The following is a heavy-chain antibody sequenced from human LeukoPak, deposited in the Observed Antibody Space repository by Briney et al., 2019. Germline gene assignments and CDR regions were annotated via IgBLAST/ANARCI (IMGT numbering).Heavy chain of an antibody. V-gene: IGHV4-39*01. D-gene: IGHD3-22*01. CDR3: ARHYDSSGYYSFDY. CDR2: ISYSGST. Sequence: SETLSLTCTVSGGSISSTSYYWGWTRQPPGKGLEWIGSISYSGSTYYNPSLKSRVTISVDTSKNQFSLNLSSVTAADTAVFYCARHYDSSGYYSFDYWGQGTLVTVSS. CDR1: GGSISSTSYY. J-gene: IGHJ4*02.